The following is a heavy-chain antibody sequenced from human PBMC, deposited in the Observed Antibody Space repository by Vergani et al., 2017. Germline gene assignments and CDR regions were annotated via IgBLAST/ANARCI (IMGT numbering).Heavy chain of an antibody. CDR2: MDYNGRA. D-gene: IGHD3-22*01. Sequence: QLQLQESGPGLVKPSGTLSLTCSVTGGSFFNSRYYWGWLRQPPGEGLEWMGSMDYNGRAYYTPSLRRRVAISIDTSKMQFPLKLYSLTAADTAIYYCARHVTQDYYNDSDYFDYWGLGTLVTVSS. J-gene: IGHJ4*02. CDR3: ARHVTQDYYNDSDYFDY. V-gene: IGHV4-39*01. CDR1: GGSFFNSRYY.